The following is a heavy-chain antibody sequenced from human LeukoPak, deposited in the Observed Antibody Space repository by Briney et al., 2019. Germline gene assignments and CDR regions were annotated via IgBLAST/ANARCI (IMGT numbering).Heavy chain of an antibody. CDR1: GFTFSNYE. Sequence: GGSLRLSCAASGFTFSNYEMNWVRQAPGKGLEWVAYISISGTITHYADSVKGRFTISRDNSKNSLYLQMNSLRAEDTALYYCAKGGVYDSSVYFDYWGQGTLVTVSS. J-gene: IGHJ4*02. CDR3: AKGGVYDSSVYFDY. CDR2: ISISGTIT. V-gene: IGHV3-43D*04. D-gene: IGHD3-22*01.